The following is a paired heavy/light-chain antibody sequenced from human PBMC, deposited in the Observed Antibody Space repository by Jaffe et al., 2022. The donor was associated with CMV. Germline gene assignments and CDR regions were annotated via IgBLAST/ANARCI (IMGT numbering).Heavy chain of an antibody. V-gene: IGHV4-39*01. CDR3: ARHLGVRGVIISYYYGMDV. CDR1: GGSISSSSYY. J-gene: IGHJ6*02. D-gene: IGHD3-10*01. Sequence: QLQLQESGPGLVKPSETLSLTCTVSGGSISSSSYYWGWIRQPPGKGLEWIGSIYYSGSTYYNPSLKSRVTISVDTSKNQFSLKLSSVTAADTAVYYCARHLGVRGVIISYYYGMDVWGQGTTVTVSS. CDR2: IYYSGST.
Light chain of an antibody. J-gene: IGKJ3*01. CDR3: LQDYNYPFT. CDR2: AAS. Sequence: AIQMTQSPSSLSASVGDRVTITCRASQGIRNDLGWYQQKPGKAPKLLIYAASSLQSGVPSRFSGSGSGTDFTLTISSLQPEDFATYYCLQDYNYPFTFGPGTKVDIK. V-gene: IGKV1-6*01. CDR1: QGIRND.